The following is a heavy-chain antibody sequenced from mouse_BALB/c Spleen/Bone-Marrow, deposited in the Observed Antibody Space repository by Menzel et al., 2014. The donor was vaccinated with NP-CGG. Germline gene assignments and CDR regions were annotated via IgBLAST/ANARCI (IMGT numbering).Heavy chain of an antibody. J-gene: IGHJ2*01. Sequence: VQLQQSGAELAGPGASVKMSCRASGYTFTTYMIHWVRQRPGQGLEWIGYINPTSGYTNYNQKFKDKATLTADKSSSTAYMQLSSLTSEDSAVYYCARRDYGYVYFDYWGQGTTLTVSS. CDR3: ARRDYGYVYFDY. CDR2: INPTSGYT. D-gene: IGHD2-2*01. V-gene: IGHV1-4*01. CDR1: GYTFTTYM.